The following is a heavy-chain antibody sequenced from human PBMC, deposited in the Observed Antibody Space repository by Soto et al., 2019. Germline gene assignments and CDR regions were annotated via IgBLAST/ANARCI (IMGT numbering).Heavy chain of an antibody. CDR2: IYYSGST. Sequence: SETLSLTCTVSGGSISSGDYYWSWIRLPPGKGLEWIGYIYYSGSTYYNPSLKSRVTISVDTSKNQFSLKLSSVTAADTAVYYCARDNILGILYGGMDVWGQGTTVTVSS. CDR1: GGSISSGDYY. J-gene: IGHJ6*02. CDR3: ARDNILGILYGGMDV. D-gene: IGHD3-3*01. V-gene: IGHV4-30-4*01.